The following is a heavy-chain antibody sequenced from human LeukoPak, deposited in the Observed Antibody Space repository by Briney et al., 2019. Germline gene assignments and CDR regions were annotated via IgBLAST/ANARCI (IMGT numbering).Heavy chain of an antibody. J-gene: IGHJ6*03. V-gene: IGHV4-59*11. CDR3: ARVHSSSSGYMDV. CDR1: GGSISSHY. CDR2: IYYSGST. D-gene: IGHD6-6*01. Sequence: SETLSLTCTVSGGSISSHYWSWIRQPPGKGLEWIGYIYYSGSTNYNPPLKSRVTISVDTSKNQFSLKLSSVTAADTAVYYCARVHSSSSGYMDVWGKGTTVTVSS.